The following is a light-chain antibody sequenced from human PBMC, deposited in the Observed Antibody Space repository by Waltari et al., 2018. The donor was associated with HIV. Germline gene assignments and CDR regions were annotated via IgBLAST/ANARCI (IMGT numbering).Light chain of an antibody. J-gene: IGKJ1*01. CDR3: QQYKISSPWT. Sequence: DIQMTQSPSTLSASVGDRVTITCRASQNIDTWLAWYQQKSGTAPKLLLYKASSLESGVLSRFSGSGSGTEFTLTISSLQPDDFATYYCQQYKISSPWTFGQGTKVDI. CDR2: KAS. CDR1: QNIDTW. V-gene: IGKV1-5*03.